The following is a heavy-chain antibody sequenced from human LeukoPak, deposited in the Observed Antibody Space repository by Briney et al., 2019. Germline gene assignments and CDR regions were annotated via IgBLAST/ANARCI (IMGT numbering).Heavy chain of an antibody. J-gene: IGHJ6*03. CDR2: INPNSGGT. V-gene: IGHV1-2*02. D-gene: IGHD1-26*01. CDR3: ARGYSGSYYYYYYMDV. Sequence: ASVKVSCKASGYTFTGYYMHWVRQAPGQGLEWMGWINPNSGGTNYAQKFQGRVTMTRDTSISTAYMELSSLRSEDTALYYCARGYSGSYYYYYYMDVWGKGTTVTISS. CDR1: GYTFTGYY.